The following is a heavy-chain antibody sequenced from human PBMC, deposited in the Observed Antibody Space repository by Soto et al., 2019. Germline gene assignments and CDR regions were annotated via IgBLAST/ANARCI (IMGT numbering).Heavy chain of an antibody. CDR3: ARPLGGYDHNLDY. Sequence: PGGSLRLSCAASGFTFSSYSMNWVRQAPGKGLEWVSYISSSSTIYYADSVKGRFTISRDNAKNSLYLQMNSLRDEDTAVYYCARPLGGYDHNLDYWGQGTLVTVS. CDR1: GFTFSSYS. CDR2: ISSSSTI. J-gene: IGHJ4*02. D-gene: IGHD5-12*01. V-gene: IGHV3-48*02.